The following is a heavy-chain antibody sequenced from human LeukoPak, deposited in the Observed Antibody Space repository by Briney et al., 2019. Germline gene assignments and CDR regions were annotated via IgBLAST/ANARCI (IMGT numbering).Heavy chain of an antibody. CDR1: GFTFSSYG. CDR2: IRYDGSNK. Sequence: GGSLRLSCAASGFTFSSYGMHWVRQAPGKGLEWVAFIRYDGSNKYYADSVKGRFTISRDNSKNTLYLQMNSLRAEDTAVYYCARELRYDNSDSGAFWGQGTVVTVSS. D-gene: IGHD3-22*01. V-gene: IGHV3-30*02. CDR3: ARELRYDNSDSGAF. J-gene: IGHJ3*01.